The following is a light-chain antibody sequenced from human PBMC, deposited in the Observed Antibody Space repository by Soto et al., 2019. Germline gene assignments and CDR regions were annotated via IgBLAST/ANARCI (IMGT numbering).Light chain of an antibody. Sequence: QSALTQPASVSGSPGPSITISCTGTSSDVGGYQYVSWYQQHPGKAPKLMIYDVSNRPSGVSNRFSGSKSGNTASLTISGLQAEDEADYYCSSYTSSSTTVFGGGTKLTVL. CDR3: SSYTSSSTTV. J-gene: IGLJ2*01. CDR2: DVS. CDR1: SSDVGGYQY. V-gene: IGLV2-14*01.